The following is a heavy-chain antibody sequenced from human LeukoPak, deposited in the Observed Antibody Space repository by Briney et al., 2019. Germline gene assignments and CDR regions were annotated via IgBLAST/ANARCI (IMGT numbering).Heavy chain of an antibody. CDR1: GYSFTSYW. CDR3: ARLPYYDILTGQGGFDP. J-gene: IGHJ5*02. CDR2: IAPSDSYT. D-gene: IGHD3-9*01. Sequence: GASLRICCKGSGYSFTSYWICWGRQMARKRLVWMGRIAPSDSYTYYSPSFQGHVTISADESISTAYLQWSSLTASDTAMYYCARLPYYDILTGQGGFDPWGQGTLVTVSS. V-gene: IGHV5-10-1*01.